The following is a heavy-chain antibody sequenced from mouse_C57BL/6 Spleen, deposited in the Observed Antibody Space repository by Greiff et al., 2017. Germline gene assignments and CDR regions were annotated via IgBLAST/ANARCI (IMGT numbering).Heavy chain of an antibody. D-gene: IGHD1-1*01. CDR1: GYTFTSYW. Sequence: QVQLQQPGAELVKPGASVKMSCKASGYTFTSYWMHWVKQRPGQGLEWIGQIYPSDGDTNYNEKFKGKATLTVDKSSSTAYMQLSSLTSEDSAVYVCERSGSNPFDYWGQGTTLTVSS. J-gene: IGHJ2*01. CDR3: ERSGSNPFDY. CDR2: IYPSDGDT. V-gene: IGHV1-69*02.